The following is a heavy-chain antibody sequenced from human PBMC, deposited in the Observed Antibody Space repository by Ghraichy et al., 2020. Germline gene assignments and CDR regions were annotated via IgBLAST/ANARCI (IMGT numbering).Heavy chain of an antibody. CDR2: IYYSGKT. J-gene: IGHJ6*02. D-gene: IGHD3-3*01. Sequence: SQTLSLTCTVSGGSIRSGDYYWSWIRQAPGKGLEWIGYIYYSGKTYYKSSLKSRVTMSVDTSKSSFSLRLTSVTAADTAVYYCAREHVIWSGSHRGMDVWGQVTPVTVSS. V-gene: IGHV4-30-4*01. CDR1: GGSIRSGDYY. CDR3: AREHVIWSGSHRGMDV.